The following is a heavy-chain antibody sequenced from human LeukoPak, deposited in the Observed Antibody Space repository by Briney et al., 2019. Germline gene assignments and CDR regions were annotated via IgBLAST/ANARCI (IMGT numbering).Heavy chain of an antibody. D-gene: IGHD3-22*01. Sequence: ESSETLSLTCTVSGGSISSSSYCWGWIRHPPGKGLEWIGSIYYSGSTYYNPSLKRRVTISVDTSKNQFSLKLSSVTAADTAVYYCARGALGYYDSSGYYRDYWGQGTLVTVSS. J-gene: IGHJ4*02. CDR3: ARGALGYYDSSGYYRDY. CDR2: IYYSGST. V-gene: IGHV4-39*01. CDR1: GGSISSSSYC.